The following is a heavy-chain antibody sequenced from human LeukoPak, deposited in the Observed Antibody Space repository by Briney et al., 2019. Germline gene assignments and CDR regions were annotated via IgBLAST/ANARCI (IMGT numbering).Heavy chain of an antibody. CDR3: ARGRLGYSSGWYRYAEYFQH. CDR1: GGSFSGYY. Sequence: SETRSLTCAVYGGSFSGYYWSWIRQPPGKGLEWIGEINHSGSTNYNPSLKSRVTISVDTSKNQFSLKLSSVTAADTAVYYCARGRLGYSSGWYRYAEYFQHWGQGTLVTVSS. D-gene: IGHD6-19*01. V-gene: IGHV4-34*01. J-gene: IGHJ1*01. CDR2: INHSGST.